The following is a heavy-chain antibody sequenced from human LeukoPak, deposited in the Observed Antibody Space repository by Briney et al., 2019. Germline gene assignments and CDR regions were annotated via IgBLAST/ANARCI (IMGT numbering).Heavy chain of an antibody. CDR2: IYSGGST. V-gene: IGHV3-66*01. CDR3: ASGSLWFGELFFQH. CDR1: GFTVSCNY. Sequence: GGSLRLLCAACGFTVSCNYMSWVREAPGKGLEWWAVIYSGGSTYYADSVKGRFTISRDNSKNTLSLQMNILRAEDTAVYYCASGSLWFGELFFQHWGQGTLVTVSS. J-gene: IGHJ1*01. D-gene: IGHD3-10*01.